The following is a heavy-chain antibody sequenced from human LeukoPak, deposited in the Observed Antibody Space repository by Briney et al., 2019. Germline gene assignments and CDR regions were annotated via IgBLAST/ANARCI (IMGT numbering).Heavy chain of an antibody. V-gene: IGHV3-53*01. CDR3: AREGGYQYYYAMDV. D-gene: IGHD3-16*01. J-gene: IGHJ6*02. CDR1: GFIVSSNY. Sequence: GGSLRLSCAASGFIVSSNYMSWVRQAPGKGLEWVSVIYSGGSTYYADSVKGRFTISRDNAKNSLYLQMSSLRAEDAAVYYCAREGGYQYYYAMDVWGQGTTVTVSS. CDR2: IYSGGST.